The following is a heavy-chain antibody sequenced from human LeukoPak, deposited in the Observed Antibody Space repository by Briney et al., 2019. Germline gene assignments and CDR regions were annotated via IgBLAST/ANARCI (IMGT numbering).Heavy chain of an antibody. CDR3: ARRGPDRALDY. V-gene: IGHV3-72*01. Sequence: KPGGSLRLSCGGSGFRFSDYHMDWVRQAPGKGPEWVARIRDKTNGYTTEYAASVRNRFIISRDDSKNSLYFQLNSLKSEDTAVYYCARRGPDRALDYWGQGTMVTVSS. CDR1: GFRFSDYH. D-gene: IGHD1-26*01. CDR2: IRDKTNGYTT. J-gene: IGHJ4*02.